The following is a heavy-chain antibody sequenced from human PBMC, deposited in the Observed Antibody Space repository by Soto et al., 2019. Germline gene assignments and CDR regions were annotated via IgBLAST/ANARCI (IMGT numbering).Heavy chain of an antibody. CDR3: ARRLFHSRNCSTGYDTFDV. J-gene: IGHJ3*01. CDR2: VHYTGAT. Sequence: SETLSLTCNVSGGSIDDYFWNWIRQPPGKGLEWIGNVHYTGATNYRSSFNYRLDISVDTSKNQFSLTLTSVTAADTAVYYCARRLFHSRNCSTGYDTFDVWGQGMIVTISS. CDR1: GGSIDDYF. D-gene: IGHD3-22*01. V-gene: IGHV4-59*01.